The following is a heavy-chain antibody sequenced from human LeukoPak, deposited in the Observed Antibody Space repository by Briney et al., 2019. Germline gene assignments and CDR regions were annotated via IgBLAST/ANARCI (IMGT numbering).Heavy chain of an antibody. J-gene: IGHJ4*02. D-gene: IGHD5-12*01. CDR1: GYTFTSYG. CDR3: ARETGYDTGSYYFDY. V-gene: IGHV1-18*01. CDR2: ISAYNGNT. Sequence: GASVTVSCTASGYTFTSYGISWVRQPPGQGLEWMGWISAYNGNTNYAQKLQGRVTMTTDTSTSTAYMELRSLRSDDTAVYYCARETGYDTGSYYFDYWGQGTLVTVSS.